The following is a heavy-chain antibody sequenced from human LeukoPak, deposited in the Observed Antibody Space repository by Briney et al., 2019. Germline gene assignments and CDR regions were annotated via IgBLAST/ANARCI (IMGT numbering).Heavy chain of an antibody. D-gene: IGHD3-3*01. J-gene: IGHJ4*02. CDR1: GFTFSSYA. V-gene: IGHV3-23*01. CDR2: ISGSGGST. Sequence: PGGSLRLSCAASGFTFSSYAMSWVRQAPGKGLEWVSAISGSGGSTYYADSVKGRFTISRDNSKNTLYLQMNSLRAEDTAVYYCAKGNDFWSGYPPAGWDWGQGTLVTVSS. CDR3: AKGNDFWSGYPPAGWD.